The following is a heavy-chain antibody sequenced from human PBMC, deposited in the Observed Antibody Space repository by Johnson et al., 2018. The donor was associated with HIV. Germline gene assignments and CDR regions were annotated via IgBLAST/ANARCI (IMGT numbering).Heavy chain of an antibody. CDR3: ALDGRRGYSYDWGHDAFDI. D-gene: IGHD5-18*01. Sequence: VRLVESGGGVVRPGGSLRLSCAASGFTFSSYAMHWVRQAPGKGLEWVGSIKQDGSESYYVDSVKGRFTISRDNAKDSLYLQMNSLRAEDTAVYYCALDGRRGYSYDWGHDAFDIWGQGTMVTVSS. CDR2: IKQDGSES. V-gene: IGHV3-7*03. J-gene: IGHJ3*02. CDR1: GFTFSSYA.